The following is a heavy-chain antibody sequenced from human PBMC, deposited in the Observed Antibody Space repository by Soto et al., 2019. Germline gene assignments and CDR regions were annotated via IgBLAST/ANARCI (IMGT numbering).Heavy chain of an antibody. CDR3: ARADDTPFDY. CDR2: IWYDGSNK. CDR1: GFTFSSYG. D-gene: IGHD3-9*01. Sequence: GGSLRLSCAASGFTFSSYGMHWVRQAPGKGLEWVAVIWYDGSNKYYADSVKGRFTISRDNSKNTLYLQMNSLRAEDTAGYYCARADDTPFDYSGQATLVTVSS. J-gene: IGHJ4*02. V-gene: IGHV3-33*01.